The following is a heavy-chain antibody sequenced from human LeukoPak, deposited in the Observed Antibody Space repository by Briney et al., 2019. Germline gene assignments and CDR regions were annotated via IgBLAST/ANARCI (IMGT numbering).Heavy chain of an antibody. D-gene: IGHD3-10*01. V-gene: IGHV3-7*01. J-gene: IGHJ4*02. CDR3: ARSHYPVGSGSYYVY. CDR1: GITLSNYG. Sequence: GGSLRLSCVVSGITLSNYGMSWVRQAPGKGLEWVANIKQDGSEKYYVDSVKGRFTISRDNAKNSLYLQMNSLRAEDTAVYYCARSHYPVGSGSYYVYWGQGTLVTVSS. CDR2: IKQDGSEK.